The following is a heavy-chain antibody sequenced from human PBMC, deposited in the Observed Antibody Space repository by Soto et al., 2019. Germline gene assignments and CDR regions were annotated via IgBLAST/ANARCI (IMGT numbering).Heavy chain of an antibody. V-gene: IGHV4-30-4*01. CDR2: IYYSGST. D-gene: IGHD6-6*01. Sequence: LSLTCTVSGGSISSGDYYWSWIRQPPGKGLEWIGYIYYSGSTYYNPSLKSRVTISVDTSKNQFSLKLSSVTAADTAVYYCASEYSSSSFYYYGMDVWGQGTTVTVS. CDR3: ASEYSSSSFYYYGMDV. CDR1: GGSISSGDYY. J-gene: IGHJ6*02.